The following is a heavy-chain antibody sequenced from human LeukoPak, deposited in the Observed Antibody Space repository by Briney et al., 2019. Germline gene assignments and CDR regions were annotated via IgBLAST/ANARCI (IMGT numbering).Heavy chain of an antibody. V-gene: IGHV4-4*09. CDR2: IYTSGST. D-gene: IGHD2-2*01. Sequence: PSETLSLTCTVSGSISGYYWSWIRQPPGKGLEWIGYIYTSGSTNYNPSLESRVTISVDTSKNQFSLDLSSVTAADTAVYYCARQKCTSASCLTKNAFDIWGQGTMVIVSS. CDR3: ARQKCTSASCLTKNAFDI. CDR1: GSISGYY. J-gene: IGHJ3*02.